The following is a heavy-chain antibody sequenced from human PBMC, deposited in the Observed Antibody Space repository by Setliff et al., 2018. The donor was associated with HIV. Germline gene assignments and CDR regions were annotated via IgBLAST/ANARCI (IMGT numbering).Heavy chain of an antibody. CDR1: GYTFTGYY. Sequence: GPSVKVSCKASGYTFTGYYMHWVRQAPGQGLEWMGWINPNSGGTNYAQKFQGRVTMTRDTSISTAYMELSRLRSDDTAVYYCARSLWFGEYFQHWGQGTLVTVSS. CDR2: INPNSGGT. V-gene: IGHV1-2*02. CDR3: ARSLWFGEYFQH. J-gene: IGHJ1*01. D-gene: IGHD3-10*01.